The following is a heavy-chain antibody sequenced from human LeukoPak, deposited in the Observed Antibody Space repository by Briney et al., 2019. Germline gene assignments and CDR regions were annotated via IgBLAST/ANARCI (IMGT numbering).Heavy chain of an antibody. V-gene: IGHV3-30*04. CDR2: ISYDGSNK. CDR1: GFTFSSYA. Sequence: PGGSLRLSCAASGFTFSSYAMHWVRQAPGKGLEWVAVISYDGSNKYYADSVKGRFTISRDNSKSTLYLQMNSLRAEDTAVYYCARGPLSVGALMFDYWGQGTLVTVSS. CDR3: ARGPLSVGALMFDY. D-gene: IGHD1-26*01. J-gene: IGHJ4*02.